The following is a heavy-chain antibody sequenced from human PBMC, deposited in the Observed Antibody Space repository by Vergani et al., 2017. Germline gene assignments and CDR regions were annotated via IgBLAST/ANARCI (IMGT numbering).Heavy chain of an antibody. D-gene: IGHD3-22*01. J-gene: IGHJ4*02. CDR2: ISSSSSTI. Sequence: EVQLVESGGGLVQPGGSLRLSCAASGFTFSSYSMNWVRQAPGKGLEWVSYISSSSSTIYYADSVKGRFTISRDNAKNSLYLQMNSLRAEDTAVYYCARMSTYYYDSSGYSDEFTFDYWGQGTLVTVSS. CDR1: GFTFSSYS. V-gene: IGHV3-48*04. CDR3: ARMSTYYYDSSGYSDEFTFDY.